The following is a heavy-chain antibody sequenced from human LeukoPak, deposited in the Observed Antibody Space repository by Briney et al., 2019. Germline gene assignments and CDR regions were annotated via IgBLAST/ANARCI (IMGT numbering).Heavy chain of an antibody. V-gene: IGHV4-38-2*02. CDR1: GYSISSGYY. CDR3: ARDLLGVGATIAFYYFDY. D-gene: IGHD1-26*01. CDR2: IYHSGST. J-gene: IGHJ4*02. Sequence: SETLSLTCTVSGYSISSGYYWGWIRQPPGKGLEWIGSIYHSGSTYYNPSLKSRVTISVDTSKNQFSLKLSSVTAADTAVYYCARDLLGVGATIAFYYFDYWGQGTLVTVSS.